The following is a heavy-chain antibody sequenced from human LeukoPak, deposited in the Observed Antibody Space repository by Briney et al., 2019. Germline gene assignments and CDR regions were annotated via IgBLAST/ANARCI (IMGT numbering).Heavy chain of an antibody. CDR1: GFTFDDYA. V-gene: IGHV3-9*01. CDR2: ISWNSGSI. CDR3: AKDPDYGGNSGVFDY. D-gene: IGHD4-23*01. Sequence: GRSLRLSCAASGFTFDDYAMHWVRQAPGKGLEWVSGISWNSGSIGYADSVKGRFTISRDNAKNSLYLQMNSLRAEDTALNYCAKDPDYGGNSGVFDYWGQGTLVTVSS. J-gene: IGHJ4*02.